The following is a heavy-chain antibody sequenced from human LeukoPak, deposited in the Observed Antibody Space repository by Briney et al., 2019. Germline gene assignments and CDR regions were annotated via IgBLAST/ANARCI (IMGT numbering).Heavy chain of an antibody. V-gene: IGHV4-39*01. J-gene: IGHJ5*02. CDR2: IYYGGST. Sequence: SETLSLTCTVPGGSISSGGYYWGWIRQPPGKGLEWIGSIYYGGSTYYNPSLKSRVTISVDTSMNQFSLKLSFVTTADTAVYYCARALGYCSGGSCMRGYNWFDPWGQGTLVTVPS. D-gene: IGHD2-15*01. CDR3: ARALGYCSGGSCMRGYNWFDP. CDR1: GGSISSGGYY.